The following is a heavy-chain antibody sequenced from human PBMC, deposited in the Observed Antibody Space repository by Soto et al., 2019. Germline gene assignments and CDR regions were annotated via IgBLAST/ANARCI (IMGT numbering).Heavy chain of an antibody. CDR2: ISYDGSNK. CDR1: GFTSSSYG. Sequence: PGGSLKLSCAASGFTSSSYGMHWVRQAPGKGLEWVAVISYDGSNKYYADSVKGRFTISRDNSKNTLYLQMNSLRAEDTAVYYCAKDPGYDSQMDYWGQGTLVTVSS. CDR3: AKDPGYDSQMDY. D-gene: IGHD3-22*01. V-gene: IGHV3-30*18. J-gene: IGHJ4*02.